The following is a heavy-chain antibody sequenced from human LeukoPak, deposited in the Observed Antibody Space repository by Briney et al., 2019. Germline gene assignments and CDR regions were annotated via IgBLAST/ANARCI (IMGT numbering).Heavy chain of an antibody. CDR2: ISGSGGST. CDR1: GFTFSSYA. CDR3: AKGIGSSSWYSFQH. D-gene: IGHD6-13*01. J-gene: IGHJ1*01. V-gene: IGHV3-23*01. Sequence: PGGSLRLSCAASGFTFSSYAMSWVRQAPGKGLERVSAISGSGGSTYYADSVKGRFTISRDNSKNTLYLQMNSLRAEDTAVYYCAKGIGSSSWYSFQHWGQGTLVTVSS.